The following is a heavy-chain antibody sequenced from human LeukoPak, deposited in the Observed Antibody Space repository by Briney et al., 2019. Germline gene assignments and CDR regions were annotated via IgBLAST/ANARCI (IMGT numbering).Heavy chain of an antibody. Sequence: ASVKVSCKASGYTFTGYYMHWVRQAPGQGLEWMGWINPNSGGTNYAQKFQGRVTMTRDTSISTAYMELSRLRSDDTAVYYCAIPPRYDILTVYLHAFDIWGKGTMVTVSS. CDR1: GYTFTGYY. J-gene: IGHJ3*02. D-gene: IGHD3-9*01. V-gene: IGHV1-2*02. CDR3: AIPPRYDILTVYLHAFDI. CDR2: INPNSGGT.